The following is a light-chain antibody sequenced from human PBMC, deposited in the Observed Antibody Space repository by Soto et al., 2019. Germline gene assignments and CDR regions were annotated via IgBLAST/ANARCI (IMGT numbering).Light chain of an antibody. J-gene: IGLJ1*01. Sequence: QSVLTQPASVSGSPGQSITISCTGTSSDVGGYNYVSWYQQHPGKAPKLMIYEVSNRPSGVSNRFSGSKSGNTASLTISGLQPEDEADYFCNSYGSTSTRYVFGTGTKVTVL. CDR3: NSYGSTSTRYV. V-gene: IGLV2-14*01. CDR2: EVS. CDR1: SSDVGGYNY.